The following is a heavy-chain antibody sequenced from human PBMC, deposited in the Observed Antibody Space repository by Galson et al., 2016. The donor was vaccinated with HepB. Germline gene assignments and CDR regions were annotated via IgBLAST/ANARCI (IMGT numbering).Heavy chain of an antibody. CDR3: ARDLVAVAGIPFDS. CDR1: GFSLSDYY. Sequence: SLRLSCAASGFSLSDYYLSWIRQAPGKGLEWVSTIGRSDNTVYYADSVKGRSTISRDNAKNSFYLQMNSLRAEDTAVYYCARDLVAVAGIPFDSWGQGTLVSVSS. CDR2: IGRSDNTV. D-gene: IGHD6-19*01. V-gene: IGHV3-11*01. J-gene: IGHJ4*02.